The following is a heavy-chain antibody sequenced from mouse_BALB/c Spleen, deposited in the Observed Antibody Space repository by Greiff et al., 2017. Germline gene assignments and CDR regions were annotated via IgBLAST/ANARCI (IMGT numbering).Heavy chain of an antibody. Sequence: DVKLVESGGGLVKPGGSLKLSCAASGFTFSDYYMYWVRQTPEKRLEWVATISDGGSYTYYPDSVKGRFTISRDNAKNNLYLQMSSLKSEDTAMYYCARRRDYYGSSYYAMDYWGQGTSVTVSS. J-gene: IGHJ4*01. D-gene: IGHD1-1*01. CDR2: ISDGGSYT. CDR1: GFTFSDYY. V-gene: IGHV5-4*02. CDR3: ARRRDYYGSSYYAMDY.